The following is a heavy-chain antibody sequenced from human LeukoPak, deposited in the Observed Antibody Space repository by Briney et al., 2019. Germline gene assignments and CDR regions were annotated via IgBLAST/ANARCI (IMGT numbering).Heavy chain of an antibody. CDR1: GFTFSTYG. CDR2: IRYDGNNK. Sequence: GGSLRLSCAASGFTFSTYGMHWVRQAPGKGLEGVAFIRYDGNNKFYADSVKGRFTISRDNSKNTLYLQMNSLRPEDTAVYYCAKDLGSSGWYDAFDIWGQGTMVTVSS. D-gene: IGHD6-19*01. V-gene: IGHV3-30*02. J-gene: IGHJ3*02. CDR3: AKDLGSSGWYDAFDI.